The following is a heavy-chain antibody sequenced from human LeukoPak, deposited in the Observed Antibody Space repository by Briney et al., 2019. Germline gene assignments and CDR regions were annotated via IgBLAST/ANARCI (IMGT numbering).Heavy chain of an antibody. CDR2: ISGSGGST. V-gene: IGHV3-23*01. J-gene: IGHJ4*02. CDR3: AKPMVRGVIQAPFDY. CDR1: GFTFSSYA. D-gene: IGHD3-10*01. Sequence: GGSLRLSYAASGFTFSSYAMSWVRLAPGKGLEWGSDISGSGGSTYYADSVKGRFTISRDNSKNTLYLQMNSLRAEDTAVYYCAKPMVRGVIQAPFDYWGQGTLVTVSS.